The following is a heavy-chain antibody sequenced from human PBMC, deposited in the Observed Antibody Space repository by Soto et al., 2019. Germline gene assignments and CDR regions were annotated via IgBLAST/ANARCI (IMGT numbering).Heavy chain of an antibody. D-gene: IGHD2-2*01. CDR1: GDSISGGASF. CDR2: VYYSGSS. CDR3: AXLSCTSSTCYFPGWFDP. J-gene: IGHJ5*02. Sequence: PSETLSLTCTVSGDSISGGASFWSWIRQPPGKGLEWIANVYYSGSSYYNPSLKSRLTISVDTTKNQFSLQLKSMTAADTAVYYCAXLSCTSSTCYFPGWFDPWGQGTLVTVSS. V-gene: IGHV4-30-4*01.